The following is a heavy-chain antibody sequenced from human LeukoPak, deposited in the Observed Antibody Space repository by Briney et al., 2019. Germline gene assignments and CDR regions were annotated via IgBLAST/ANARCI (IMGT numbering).Heavy chain of an antibody. D-gene: IGHD3-22*01. Sequence: GGSLRLSCAASGFTFSSYSMNWVRQAPGKGLEWVPSISSSSSYIYYADSVKGRFTISRDNAKNSLYLQMNSLRAEDTAVYYCARDQWHYYDSSATGFDPWGQGTLVTVSS. CDR3: ARDQWHYYDSSATGFDP. CDR1: GFTFSSYS. J-gene: IGHJ5*02. V-gene: IGHV3-21*01. CDR2: ISSSSSYI.